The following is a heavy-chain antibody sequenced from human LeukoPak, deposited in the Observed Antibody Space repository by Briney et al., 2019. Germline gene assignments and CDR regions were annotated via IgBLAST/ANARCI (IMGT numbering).Heavy chain of an antibody. Sequence: PGGSLRLSCAASRFTFSSYAMSWVRQAPGKGLGWVSAISGSGGSTYYADSVKGWFTISRDNSKNTLYLEMNSLRAEDTAVYYCAKDSIAAVWWGQGTLVTVSS. CDR1: RFTFSSYA. CDR2: ISGSGGST. J-gene: IGHJ4*02. CDR3: AKDSIAAVW. V-gene: IGHV3-23*01. D-gene: IGHD6-13*01.